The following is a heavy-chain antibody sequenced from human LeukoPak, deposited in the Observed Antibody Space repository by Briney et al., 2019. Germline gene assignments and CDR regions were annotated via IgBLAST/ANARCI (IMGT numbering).Heavy chain of an antibody. D-gene: IGHD6-13*01. Sequence: PSETLSLTCAVYGGSFSGYYWSWIRQPPGKGLEWIGEINHSGSTNYNPSLKSRVTISIDTSKNQFSLKLSSVTAADTAVYYCARGGPVYSSSWYGAFDIWGQGTMVTVSS. V-gene: IGHV4-34*01. CDR3: ARGGPVYSSSWYGAFDI. CDR2: INHSGST. J-gene: IGHJ3*02. CDR1: GGSFSGYY.